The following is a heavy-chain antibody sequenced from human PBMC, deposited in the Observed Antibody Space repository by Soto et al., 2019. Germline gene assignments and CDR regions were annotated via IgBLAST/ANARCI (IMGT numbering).Heavy chain of an antibody. CDR1: GDSISSGGYF. CDR2: IYYSGTT. Sequence: QVQLQESGPRLVKPSQTLSLTYTVSGDSISSGGYFWSWIRQHPGKGLEWIGYIYYSGTTQYNPSLMSRVTMSADTSKNQFSLKLTSVTAADTAMYYCARDHAAANYYGMDVWGQGTTVTVSS. CDR3: ARDHAAANYYGMDV. J-gene: IGHJ6*02. D-gene: IGHD6-13*01. V-gene: IGHV4-31*03.